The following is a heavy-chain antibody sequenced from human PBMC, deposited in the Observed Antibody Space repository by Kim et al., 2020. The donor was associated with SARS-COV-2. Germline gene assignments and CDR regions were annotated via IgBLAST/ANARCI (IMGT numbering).Heavy chain of an antibody. J-gene: IGHJ4*02. CDR2: RT. CDR3: ARDKSGSFDY. Sequence: RTYYNRSLKSRVTISVDTSKNQFSLKLSSVTAADTAVYYCARDKSGSFDYWGQGTLVTVSS. V-gene: IGHV4-31*02.